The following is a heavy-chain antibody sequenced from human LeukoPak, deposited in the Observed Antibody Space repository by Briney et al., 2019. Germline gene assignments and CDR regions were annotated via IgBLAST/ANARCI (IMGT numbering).Heavy chain of an antibody. J-gene: IGHJ4*02. CDR1: VGSISSSNW. V-gene: IGHV4-4*02. CDR2: IYHSGST. Sequence: PSETLSLTCAVSVGSISSSNWWSWVRQPPGKGLEWIGEIYHSGSTNYNPSLKSRVTISVDKSKNQFSLKLSSVTAADTAVYYCARDSGGSYYFDYWGQGTLVTVSS. CDR3: ARDSGGSYYFDY. D-gene: IGHD1-26*01.